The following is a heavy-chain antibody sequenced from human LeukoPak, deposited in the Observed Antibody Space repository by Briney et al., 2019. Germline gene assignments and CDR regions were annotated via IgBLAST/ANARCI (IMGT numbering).Heavy chain of an antibody. CDR1: GFTFSSYA. CDR2: ISSNGGST. D-gene: IGHD3-10*01. V-gene: IGHV3-64*01. CDR3: ARSSMVRGVIIYYFDY. Sequence: GGSLRLSCAASGFTFSSYATHWVRQAPGKGLEYVSAISSNGGSTYYANSVKGRFTISRDNSKNTLYLQMGSLRAEDMAVYYCARSSMVRGVIIYYFDYWGQGTLVTVSS. J-gene: IGHJ4*02.